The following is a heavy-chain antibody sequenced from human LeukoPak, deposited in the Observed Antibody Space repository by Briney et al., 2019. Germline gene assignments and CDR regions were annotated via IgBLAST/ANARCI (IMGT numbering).Heavy chain of an antibody. J-gene: IGHJ4*02. CDR2: IYYSGST. D-gene: IGHD3/OR15-3a*01. CDR3: VPHFETGYYTGLLFDY. CDR1: GGSISSSSYY. Sequence: SETLSLTCTVSGGSISSSSYYWGWIRQPPGKGLEWFGSIYYSGSTYYNPSLKSRVTISVDTSKNQFSLKLSSVTAADTAVYYCVPHFETGYYTGLLFDYWGQGTLVTVSS. V-gene: IGHV4-39*07.